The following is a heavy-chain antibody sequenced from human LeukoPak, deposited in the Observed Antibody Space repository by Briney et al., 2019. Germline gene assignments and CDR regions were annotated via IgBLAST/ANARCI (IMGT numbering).Heavy chain of an antibody. Sequence: GGSLRLSCAASGFTFSSYDMHWVRQATGKGLEWVSAIGTAGDPYYPGSVKGRFTISRENAKNSLYLQMNSLRAGDTAVYYCARACRLAVAAYDAFDIWGQGTMVTVSS. CDR2: IGTAGDP. V-gene: IGHV3-13*05. CDR3: ARACRLAVAAYDAFDI. CDR1: GFTFSSYD. J-gene: IGHJ3*02. D-gene: IGHD6-19*01.